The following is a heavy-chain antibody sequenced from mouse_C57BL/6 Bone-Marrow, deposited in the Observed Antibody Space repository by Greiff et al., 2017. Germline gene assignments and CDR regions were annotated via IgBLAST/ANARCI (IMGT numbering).Heavy chain of an antibody. Sequence: EVKLEESGGGLVQPGGSMKLSCAASGFTFSDAWMDWVRQSPEKGLEWVAEIRNKANNHATYYDESVKGRFTISRDDSKSSVYLPMNSLRAEDSCIYYCTRRGNYSFDYWGQGTTLTVSS. CDR3: TRRGNYSFDY. CDR1: GFTFSDAW. J-gene: IGHJ2*01. CDR2: IRNKANNHAT. V-gene: IGHV6-6*01. D-gene: IGHD2-1*01.